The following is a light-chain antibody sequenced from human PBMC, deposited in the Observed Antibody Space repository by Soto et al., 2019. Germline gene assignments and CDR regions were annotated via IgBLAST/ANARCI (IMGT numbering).Light chain of an antibody. CDR2: GAS. Sequence: IVMTQSPATLSLSPGERATLSCRASQSVSSNLAWYQQKPGQAPRLLIYGASTRATGIPARCSGRGVGTEFTLTITSLQSDDFAVYSCQHPITFGQGTKVDIK. V-gene: IGKV3-15*01. J-gene: IGKJ1*01. CDR3: QHPIT. CDR1: QSVSSN.